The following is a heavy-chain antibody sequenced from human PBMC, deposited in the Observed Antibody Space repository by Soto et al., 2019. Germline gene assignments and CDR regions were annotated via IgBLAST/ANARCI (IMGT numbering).Heavy chain of an antibody. CDR3: AKEGECRPTSDAFDV. CDR1: GFNFNNYA. J-gene: IGHJ3*01. Sequence: EVQLLESGGGLVLPGGSLRLSCAASGFNFNNYAMSWVRQAPGGGLEWVSAISGGGDTTYYANSVKGRFTIFRDNSEYSWYLQMNSLRVEDTAIYYCAKEGECRPTSDAFDVRAQGAVVTVFS. V-gene: IGHV3-23*01. CDR2: ISGGGDTT. D-gene: IGHD6-6*01.